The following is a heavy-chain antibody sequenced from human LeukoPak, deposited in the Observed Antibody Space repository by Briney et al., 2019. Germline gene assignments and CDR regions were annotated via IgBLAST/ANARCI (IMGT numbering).Heavy chain of an antibody. CDR3: ARVDDSSGYYSTYDAFDI. D-gene: IGHD3-22*01. J-gene: IGHJ3*02. Sequence: SETLPLTCAVYGGSFSGYYWSWIRQPPGKGLEWIGEINHIGSTIYNPSLNSRVTISLDTSKNQFSLKLSSVTAADTAVYYCARVDDSSGYYSTYDAFDIWGQGTMVTVS. CDR2: INHIGST. CDR1: GGSFSGYY. V-gene: IGHV4-34*01.